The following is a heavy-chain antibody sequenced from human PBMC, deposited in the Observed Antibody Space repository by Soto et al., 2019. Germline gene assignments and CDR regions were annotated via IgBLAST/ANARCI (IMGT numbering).Heavy chain of an antibody. CDR2: IYYRCNA. CDR3: ARLEGLATISYYFDF. Sequence: QLQLQESGPGLVKPSETLSLTCSVSDDSINSDKYYWGWIRQPPGKGLEWIGSIYYRCNAYYNPSLQTRLTISLDKSKSQFSLKLNSVTAADSAVYFCARLEGLATISYYFDFWGPGALVTVSS. D-gene: IGHD3-9*01. V-gene: IGHV4-39*01. CDR1: DDSINSDKYY. J-gene: IGHJ4*02.